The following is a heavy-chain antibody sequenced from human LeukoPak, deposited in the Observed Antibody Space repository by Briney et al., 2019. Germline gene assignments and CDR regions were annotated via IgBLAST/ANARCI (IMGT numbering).Heavy chain of an antibody. D-gene: IGHD6-19*01. V-gene: IGHV3-30*02. CDR2: IRYDGSNK. J-gene: IGHJ4*02. CDR3: AKDRGGSGWYKGGFDY. CDR1: GFTFSSYG. Sequence: PGGSLRPSCAASGFTFSSYGMHWVRQAPGKGLEWVAFIRYDGSNKYYADSVKGRFTISRDNSKNTLYLQMNSLGAEDTAVYYCAKDRGGSGWYKGGFDYWGQGTLVTVSS.